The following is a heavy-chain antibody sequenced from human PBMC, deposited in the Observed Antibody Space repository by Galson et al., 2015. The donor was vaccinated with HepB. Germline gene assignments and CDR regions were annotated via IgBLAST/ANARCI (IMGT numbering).Heavy chain of an antibody. J-gene: IGHJ4*02. V-gene: IGHV3-43*01. Sequence: SLRLSCAASGFTFDDYTMHWVRQAPGKGLEWVSLISWDGGSTYYADSVKGRFTISRDNSKNSLYLQMNSLRTEDTALYYCAKDQGYCSSTSCYTFDYWGQGTLVTVSS. D-gene: IGHD2-2*02. CDR2: ISWDGGST. CDR1: GFTFDDYT. CDR3: AKDQGYCSSTSCYTFDY.